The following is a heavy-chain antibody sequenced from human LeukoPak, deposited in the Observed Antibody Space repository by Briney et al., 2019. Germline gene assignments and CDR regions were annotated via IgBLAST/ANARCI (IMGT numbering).Heavy chain of an antibody. V-gene: IGHV1-18*04. D-gene: IGHD6-13*01. CDR3: ARSPSYSSSWYVFDY. CDR2: ISAYNGNT. J-gene: IGHJ4*02. Sequence: ASVKVSCKASGYTFTSYGISWVRQAPGQGLEWMGWISAYNGNTNYAQKFQGRVTITADESTSTAYMELSSLRSEDTAVYYCARSPSYSSSWYVFDYWGQGTLVTVSS. CDR1: GYTFTSYG.